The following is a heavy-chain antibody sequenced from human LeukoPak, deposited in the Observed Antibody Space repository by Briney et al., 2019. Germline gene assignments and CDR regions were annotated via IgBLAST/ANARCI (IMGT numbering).Heavy chain of an antibody. Sequence: SETLSLICTVSGGSISSSGYYWGWIRQPPGKGLEWIGSIYYSGSTYYNPSLKSRVTISVDTSKNQFSLKLSSVTAADTAVYYCARRADPGPGDAFDIWGQGTMVTVSS. CDR2: IYYSGST. D-gene: IGHD1-14*01. V-gene: IGHV4-39*07. CDR1: GGSISSSGYY. CDR3: ARRADPGPGDAFDI. J-gene: IGHJ3*02.